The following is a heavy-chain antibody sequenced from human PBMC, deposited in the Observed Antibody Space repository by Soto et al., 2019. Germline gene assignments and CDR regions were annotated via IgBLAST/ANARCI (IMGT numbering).Heavy chain of an antibody. CDR1: GGIFTNNA. CDR3: ATGGHNDGYNFYLGMDV. CDR2: VIPLFDTA. V-gene: IGHV1-69*01. J-gene: IGHJ6*02. Sequence: QVQVVQSGAEVKKPGSSVKVSCKVSGGIFTNNAISWVRQAPGQGLEWLGGVIPLFDTAYYAQIFRGRLRISADGATTTAYMELSGLTSADTAVYFCATGGHNDGYNFYLGMDVWGQGTTGTVS. D-gene: IGHD5-18*01.